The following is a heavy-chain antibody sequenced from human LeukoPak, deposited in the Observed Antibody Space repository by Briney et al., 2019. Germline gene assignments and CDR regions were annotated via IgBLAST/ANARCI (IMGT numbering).Heavy chain of an antibody. V-gene: IGHV3-74*01. CDR1: GFTFSSYW. CDR3: ARVLAQQQGY. J-gene: IGHJ4*02. Sequence: GGSLRLSCAASGFTFSSYWMHCVRQAPGKGLVWVSHINSDGRNTTYADSVTGRFTISRDNAKNTLYLQMNSLRAEDTAVYYCARVLAQQQGYWGQGTLVTVSS. D-gene: IGHD6-13*01. CDR2: INSDGRNT.